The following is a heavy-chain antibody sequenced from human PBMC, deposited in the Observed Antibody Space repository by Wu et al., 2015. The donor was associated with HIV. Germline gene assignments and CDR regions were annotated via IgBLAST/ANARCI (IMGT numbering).Heavy chain of an antibody. CDR2: FNPNSGGA. CDR3: ARDQGYSSSASPTYYYYYMDV. CDR1: GYSFTGYY. D-gene: IGHD6-6*01. V-gene: IGHV1-2*02. J-gene: IGHJ6*03. Sequence: QVQLVQSGADMKKPGASVKVSCKASGYSFTGYYVHWVRQAPGQRLEWMGWFNPNSGGAHSGLDFQGRVTMARDTSISTAYMELSRLRSDDTAVYYCARDQGYSSSASPTYYYYYMDVWGKGTTGHRLL.